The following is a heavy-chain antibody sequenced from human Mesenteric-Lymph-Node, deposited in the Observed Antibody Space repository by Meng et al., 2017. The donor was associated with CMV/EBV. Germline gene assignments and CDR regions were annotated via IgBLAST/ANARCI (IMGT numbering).Heavy chain of an antibody. D-gene: IGHD2/OR15-2a*01. Sequence: GQLQESGPGLVKPSETLSITCIVSGVSVTSGAYHWSWIRQSPGKGLEWIGYIYGTGITIYNPSLKSRVTILLETSKNQFSLKLNSVTTADTAVYYCAKSRSSTPGIVDDWGQGTLVTVSS. CDR3: AKSRSSTPGIVDD. V-gene: IGHV4-61*08. CDR1: GVSVTSGAYH. CDR2: IYGTGIT. J-gene: IGHJ4*02.